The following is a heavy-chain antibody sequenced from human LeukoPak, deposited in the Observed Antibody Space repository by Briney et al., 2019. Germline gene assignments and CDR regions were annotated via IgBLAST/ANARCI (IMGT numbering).Heavy chain of an antibody. V-gene: IGHV1-2*02. J-gene: IGHJ3*02. Sequence: GASVKVSCKASGYTFTGYYMHWVRQAPGQGLEWMGWINPNSGGTNYAQKFQGRVTMTRDTSISTAYMELSRLRSDDTAVYYCARAGQEDIVVVPAAKREELRAFDIWGQGTMVTVSS. CDR3: ARAGQEDIVVVPAAKREELRAFDI. CDR2: INPNSGGT. D-gene: IGHD2-2*01. CDR1: GYTFTGYY.